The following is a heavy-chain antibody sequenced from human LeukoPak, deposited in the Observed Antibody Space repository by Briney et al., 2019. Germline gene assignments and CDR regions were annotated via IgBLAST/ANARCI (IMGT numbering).Heavy chain of an antibody. CDR3: AKDGQRGYSYGYDYYYMDV. Sequence: GALRLSCAASGFTFDDYAMHWVRQAPGKGLEWVSLISWDGGSTYYADSVKGRFTISRDNSKNSLYLQMNSLRAEDTALYYCAKDGQRGYSYGYDYYYMDVWGKGTTVTVSS. V-gene: IGHV3-43D*03. J-gene: IGHJ6*03. D-gene: IGHD5-18*01. CDR1: GFTFDDYA. CDR2: ISWDGGST.